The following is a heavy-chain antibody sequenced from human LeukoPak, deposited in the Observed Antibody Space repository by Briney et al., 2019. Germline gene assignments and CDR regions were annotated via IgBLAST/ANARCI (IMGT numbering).Heavy chain of an antibody. CDR2: IKQDGSEK. D-gene: IGHD3-10*01. CDR3: ARERGSHCFDY. J-gene: IGHJ4*02. CDR1: GFTFSSYW. Sequence: GGSLRLSCAAPGFTFSSYWMSWVRQAPGKGLEWVANIKQDGSEKYYVDSVKGRFTISRDNAKNSLYLQMNSLRAEDTAVYYCARERGSHCFDYWGQGTLVTVSS. V-gene: IGHV3-7*01.